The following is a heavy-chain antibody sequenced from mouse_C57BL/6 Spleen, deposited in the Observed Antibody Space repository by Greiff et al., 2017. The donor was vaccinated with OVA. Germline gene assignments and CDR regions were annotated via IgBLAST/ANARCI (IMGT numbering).Heavy chain of an antibody. D-gene: IGHD1-1*01. Sequence: VQLQQPGAELVMPGASVKLSCKASGYTFTSYWMHWVKQRPGQGLEWIGEIDPSDSYTNYNQKFKGKSTLTVDKSSSTAYMQLSSLTSEDSAVYYCERFYYDSSYAMDYWGQGTSVTVSS. V-gene: IGHV1-69*01. CDR3: ERFYYDSSYAMDY. J-gene: IGHJ4*01. CDR1: GYTFTSYW. CDR2: IDPSDSYT.